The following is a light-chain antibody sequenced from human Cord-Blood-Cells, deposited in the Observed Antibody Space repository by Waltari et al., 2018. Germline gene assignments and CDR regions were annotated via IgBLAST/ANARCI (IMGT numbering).Light chain of an antibody. CDR3: QQYDNLPPLT. CDR2: DAS. CDR1: HDISNY. Sequence: DIQMTQSPSSLSASVGDRVTITCQASHDISNYLNWYQQKPGKATKLLIYDASNLETGVPSRFSGSGSGTDFTFTISSLQPEDIATYYCQQYDNLPPLTFGGGTKVEIK. V-gene: IGKV1-33*01. J-gene: IGKJ4*01.